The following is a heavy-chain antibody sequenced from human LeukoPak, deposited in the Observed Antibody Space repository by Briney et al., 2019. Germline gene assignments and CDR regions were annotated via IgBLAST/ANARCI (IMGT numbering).Heavy chain of an antibody. V-gene: IGHV1-8*01. CDR2: MNPNSGNT. CDR3: ARATIFGVYYFDY. Sequence: ASVKVSCKASGYTFTSYDINWVRQATGQGLEWMGWMNPNSGNTGYAQKFQGRVTMTRNTSVSTAYMELSSLRSEDTAVYYCARATIFGVYYFDYWGQGTLVTVSS. D-gene: IGHD3-3*01. J-gene: IGHJ4*02. CDR1: GYTFTSYD.